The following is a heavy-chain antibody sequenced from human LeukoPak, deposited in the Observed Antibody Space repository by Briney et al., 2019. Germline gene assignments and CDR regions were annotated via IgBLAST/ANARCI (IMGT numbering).Heavy chain of an antibody. CDR2: INHSGST. V-gene: IGHV4-34*01. D-gene: IGHD3-9*01. CDR1: GGSFSGYY. Sequence: SSETLSLTCAVYGGSFSGYYWSWIRQPPGKGLEWIGEINHSGSTNYNPSLKSRVTISVDTSKNQFSLKLSSVTAADTAVYYCARAYYDILTVYWYFDLWGRGTLVTVSS. CDR3: ARAYYDILTVYWYFDL. J-gene: IGHJ2*01.